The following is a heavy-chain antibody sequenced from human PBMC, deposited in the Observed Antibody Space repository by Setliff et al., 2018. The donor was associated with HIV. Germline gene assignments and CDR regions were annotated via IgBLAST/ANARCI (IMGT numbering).Heavy chain of an antibody. CDR2: ISSSGSTI. Sequence: GGSLRLSCAASGFTSSSYEMNWVRQAPGKGLEWVSYISSSGSTIYYADSVKGRFTISRDNAKNSLYLQMNSLRAEDTAVYYCARDGGYCSGGSCYPNWFDPWGQGTLVTVSS. J-gene: IGHJ5*02. D-gene: IGHD2-15*01. CDR3: ARDGGYCSGGSCYPNWFDP. CDR1: GFTSSSYE. V-gene: IGHV3-48*03.